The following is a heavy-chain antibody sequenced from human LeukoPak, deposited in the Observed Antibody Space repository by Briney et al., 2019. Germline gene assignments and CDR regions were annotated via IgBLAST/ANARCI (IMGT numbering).Heavy chain of an antibody. J-gene: IGHJ3*02. V-gene: IGHV3-23*01. CDR1: GFTFSSYA. D-gene: IGHD1-26*01. CDR3: ARAGGSYSVVAFDI. Sequence: GGSLRLSCAASGFTFSSYAMSWVRQAPGKGLEWVSAIGGSGGSTYYADSVKGRFTISRDNSKNTLYLQMNSLRAEDTAVYYCARAGGSYSVVAFDIWGQGTMVTVSS. CDR2: IGGSGGST.